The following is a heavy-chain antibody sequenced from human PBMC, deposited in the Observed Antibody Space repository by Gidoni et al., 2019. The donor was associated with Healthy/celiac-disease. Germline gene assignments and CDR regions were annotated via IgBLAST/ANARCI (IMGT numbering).Heavy chain of an antibody. CDR2: ISYDGSNK. CDR3: AKEKDWNLPRFDP. CDR1: GFTFSSYG. J-gene: IGHJ5*02. D-gene: IGHD1-7*01. Sequence: GFTFSSYGMHWVRQAPGKGLEWVAVISYDGSNKYYADSVKGRFTISRDNSKNTLYLQMNSLRAEDTAVYYCAKEKDWNLPRFDPWGQGTLVTVSS. V-gene: IGHV3-30*18.